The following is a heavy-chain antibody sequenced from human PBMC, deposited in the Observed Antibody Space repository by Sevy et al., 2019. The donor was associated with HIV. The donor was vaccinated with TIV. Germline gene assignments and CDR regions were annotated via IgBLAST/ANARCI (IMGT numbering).Heavy chain of an antibody. V-gene: IGHV3-23*01. CDR2: ISGSGDST. Sequence: GGSLRLSCAASGFTFSNYAINWVRQAPGKGLEWVSRISGSGDSTFYADSVKGRFTISGDNSKNTVHLQMNSLRVEDPAAYYCAKVVVPADIDPFYYYAYGMDVWGQGTTVTVSS. CDR3: AKVVVPADIDPFYYYAYGMDV. J-gene: IGHJ6*02. D-gene: IGHD2-2*01. CDR1: GFTFSNYA.